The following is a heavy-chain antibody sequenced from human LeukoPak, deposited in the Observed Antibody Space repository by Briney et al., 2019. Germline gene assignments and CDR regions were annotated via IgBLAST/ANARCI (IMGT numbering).Heavy chain of an antibody. V-gene: IGHV4-59*12. CDR2: IYHSGIT. J-gene: IGHJ2*01. D-gene: IGHD2-21*01. Sequence: PSETLSLTCTVSGGAISYYYWNWIRQPPGKGLEWIGTIYHSGITYYNPSLKSRVTISVDTSKNQFSLKLSSLTAADTAVYYCARAFVVVNAIGWGYFDLWGRGTLVTVSS. CDR3: ARAFVVVNAIGWGYFDL. CDR1: GGAISYYY.